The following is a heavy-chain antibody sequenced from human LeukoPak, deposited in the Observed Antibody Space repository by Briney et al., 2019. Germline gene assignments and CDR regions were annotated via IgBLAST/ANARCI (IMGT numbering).Heavy chain of an antibody. D-gene: IGHD3-3*01. V-gene: IGHV4-4*07. CDR2: IYTSGST. Sequence: SETLSLTCTVSGGSISSYYWSWIRQPAGKGLEWIGRIYTSGSTNYNPSLKSRVTMSVDTSKNQFSLKLSSVTAADTAVYYCAREVRLYDFWSGYYYPNYYMDVWGKGTTVTVSS. CDR1: GGSISSYY. CDR3: AREVRLYDFWSGYYYPNYYMDV. J-gene: IGHJ6*03.